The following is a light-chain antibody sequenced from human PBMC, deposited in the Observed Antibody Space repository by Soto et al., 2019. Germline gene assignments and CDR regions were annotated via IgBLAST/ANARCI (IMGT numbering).Light chain of an antibody. J-gene: IGLJ2*01. CDR3: CSYAGSKTFVV. CDR1: SIDVGTYTL. CDR2: EVT. Sequence: QSVLTRPASVSGSPGQSITISCTGTSIDVGTYTLVSWYRQYPGKAPKLLLYEVTKLPSGVSNRFSGSKSGNTASLTISGLQAEDEADYFCCSYAGSKTFVVFGGGTKVTVL. V-gene: IGLV2-23*02.